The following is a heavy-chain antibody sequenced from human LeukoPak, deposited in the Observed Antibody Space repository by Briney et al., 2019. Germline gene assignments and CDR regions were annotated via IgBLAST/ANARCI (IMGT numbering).Heavy chain of an antibody. Sequence: GGSLRLSCTASGFTFGDYAMSWVRQAPGKGLEWVGFIRSKAYGGTTEYAASVKGRFTISRDDSKSIAYLQMNSLKTEDTAVYYCTRDNIRYSSGWLNYYCGMDVWGQGTTVTVSS. CDR2: IRSKAYGGTT. CDR3: TRDNIRYSSGWLNYYCGMDV. V-gene: IGHV3-49*04. J-gene: IGHJ6*02. CDR1: GFTFGDYA. D-gene: IGHD6-19*01.